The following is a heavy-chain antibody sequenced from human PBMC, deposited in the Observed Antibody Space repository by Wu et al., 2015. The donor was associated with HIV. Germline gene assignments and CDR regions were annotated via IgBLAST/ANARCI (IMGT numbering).Heavy chain of an antibody. D-gene: IGHD3-10*01. V-gene: IGHV1-8*02. Sequence: QVQLVQSGAEVKKPGSSVKVSCKASGGTFSSYDINWVRQATGQGLEWMGWMNPNSGNTGYAQKFQGRVTMTRNTSISTAYMELSSLRSEDTAVYYCARGPWYYYGSGSPWGQGTLVTVSS. CDR2: MNPNSGNT. CDR1: GGTFSSYD. CDR3: ARGPWYYYGSGSP. J-gene: IGHJ5*02.